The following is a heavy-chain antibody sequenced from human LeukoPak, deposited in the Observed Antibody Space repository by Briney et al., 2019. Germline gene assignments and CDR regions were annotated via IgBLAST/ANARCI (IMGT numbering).Heavy chain of an antibody. Sequence: PGGSLRLSCAASGFTFSNYWMHWVRQAPGKGLVWVSHIKSDGTSINFADSVKGRFSISRDNVKNTLHLQMNSLRAEDAAVYYCVRGNTNYDFWSGSVRYFDLWGRGTPVIVSS. D-gene: IGHD3-3*01. CDR1: GFTFSNYW. J-gene: IGHJ2*01. CDR3: VRGNTNYDFWSGSVRYFDL. CDR2: IKSDGTSI. V-gene: IGHV3-74*01.